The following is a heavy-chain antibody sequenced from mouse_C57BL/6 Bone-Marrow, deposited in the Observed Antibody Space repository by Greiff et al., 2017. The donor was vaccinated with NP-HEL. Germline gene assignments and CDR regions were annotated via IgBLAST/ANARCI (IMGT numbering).Heavy chain of an antibody. D-gene: IGHD1-1*01. Sequence: VQLQQSGAELVRPGTSVKMSCKASGYTFTNYWIGWAKQRPGHGLEWIGDIYPGGGYTNYNEKSKGKATLTADKSSSTAYMQFSSLTSEDSAIYYCARSYFTTVVATNFDVWGTGTTVTVSS. CDR2: IYPGGGYT. V-gene: IGHV1-63*01. CDR3: ARSYFTTVVATNFDV. J-gene: IGHJ1*03. CDR1: GYTFTNYW.